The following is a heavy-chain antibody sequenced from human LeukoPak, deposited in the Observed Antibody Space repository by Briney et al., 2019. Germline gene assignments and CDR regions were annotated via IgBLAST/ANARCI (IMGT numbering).Heavy chain of an antibody. Sequence: PSETLSLTCTVSGGSISSYYWSWLRQPPGKGLEWIGYIYYSGSTNYNPSLKSRVTISVDTSKNQFSLKLSSVTAADTAVYYCARHKKQLVRVAFDIWGQGTMVTVSS. D-gene: IGHD6-13*01. J-gene: IGHJ3*02. CDR2: IYYSGST. V-gene: IGHV4-59*08. CDR1: GGSISSYY. CDR3: ARHKKQLVRVAFDI.